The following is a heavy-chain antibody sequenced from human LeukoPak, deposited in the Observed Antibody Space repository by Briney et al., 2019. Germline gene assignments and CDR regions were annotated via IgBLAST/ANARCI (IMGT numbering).Heavy chain of an antibody. CDR2: IYTSGST. J-gene: IGHJ4*02. CDR3: ARGLDYYDSSGYFTTRYYFDY. Sequence: SETLSLTCTVSGGSISSYHWSWIRQPAGKGLEWIGRIYTSGSTNYNPSLKSRVTMSVDTSKNQFSLKLSSVTAADTAVYYCARGLDYYDSSGYFTTRYYFDYWGQGTLVTVSS. CDR1: GGSISSYH. V-gene: IGHV4-4*07. D-gene: IGHD3-22*01.